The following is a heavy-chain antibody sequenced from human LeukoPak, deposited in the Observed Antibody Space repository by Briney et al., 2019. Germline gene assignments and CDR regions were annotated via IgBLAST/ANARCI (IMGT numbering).Heavy chain of an antibody. V-gene: IGHV4-39*07. CDR3: ARGWGYFDY. CDR1: GGSISTSSYY. Sequence: SETLSLTCTVSGGSISTSSYYWGWIRQPPGKGLEWIGSIYYSGSTYYNPSLKSRVTISLDTPKNQFSLKLTSVTAADTAVYYCARGWGYFDYWGQGTLVTVSS. CDR2: IYYSGST. D-gene: IGHD6-19*01. J-gene: IGHJ4*02.